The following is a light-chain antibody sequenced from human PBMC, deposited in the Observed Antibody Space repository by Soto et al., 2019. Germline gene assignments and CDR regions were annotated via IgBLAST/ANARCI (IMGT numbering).Light chain of an antibody. CDR1: QSISSW. CDR3: RQYNSYSWT. CDR2: DAF. J-gene: IGKJ1*01. Sequence: DIKITQSPSSLSASVGDRVTITCRATQSISSWLAWYQQKPGKAPKILLYDAFSLESGVRSRCSGSGAGAECTRTISSLQPDDVVTDYCRQYNSYSWTFGQGTKVDIK. V-gene: IGKV1-5*01.